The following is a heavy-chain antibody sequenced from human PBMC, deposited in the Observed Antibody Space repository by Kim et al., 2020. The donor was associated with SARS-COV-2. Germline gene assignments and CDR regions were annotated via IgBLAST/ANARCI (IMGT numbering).Heavy chain of an antibody. D-gene: IGHD6-13*01. CDR2: IWYDGSNK. CDR3: ARDEERQEIAGGALGY. Sequence: GGSLRLSCAASGFTFSSYGMHWVRQAPGKGLEWVAVIWYDGSNKYYADSVKGRFTISRDNSKNTLYLQMNSLRAEDTAVYYCARDEERQEIAGGALGYWGQGTLVTVSS. CDR1: GFTFSSYG. J-gene: IGHJ4*02. V-gene: IGHV3-33*01.